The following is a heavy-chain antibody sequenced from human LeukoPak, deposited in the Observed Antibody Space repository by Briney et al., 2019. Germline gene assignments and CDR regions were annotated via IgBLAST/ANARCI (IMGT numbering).Heavy chain of an antibody. J-gene: IGHJ3*02. CDR1: GGSISSSSYY. CDR3: ARGPLVVRAFDI. D-gene: IGHD2-15*01. CDR2: IYYSGST. V-gene: IGHV4-39*07. Sequence: PSETLSLTCTVSGGSISSSSYYWGWIRQPPGKGLEWIGSIYYSGSTYYNPSLKSRVTISVDTSKNQFSLKLSSVTAADTAMYYCARGPLVVRAFDIWGQGTMVTVSS.